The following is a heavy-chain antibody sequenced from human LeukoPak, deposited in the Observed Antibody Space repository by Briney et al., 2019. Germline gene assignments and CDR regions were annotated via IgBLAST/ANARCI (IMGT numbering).Heavy chain of an antibody. J-gene: IGHJ4*02. D-gene: IGHD6-19*01. CDR1: GYSISSGYY. CDR3: ASESSGWYLGGPFDY. CDR2: IYHSGST. Sequence: SETLSLTCAVSGYSISSGYYWGWIRQPPGKGLEWVGSIYHSGSTYYNPSIKSRITISVDSSKKLFSLKMSPGTAEDTAVYYCASESSGWYLGGPFDYWGQGTLVTVSS. V-gene: IGHV4-38-2*01.